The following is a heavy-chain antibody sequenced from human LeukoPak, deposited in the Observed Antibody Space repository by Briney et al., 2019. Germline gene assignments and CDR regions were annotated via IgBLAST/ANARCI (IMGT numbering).Heavy chain of an antibody. D-gene: IGHD5-18*01. Sequence: SETLSLTCTVSGGSISSGGNYWSWIRQHPGKGLEWIGYIYYSGSTYYNPSLKSRVTISVDTSKNQFSLKLSSVTAADTAVYYCAREPGLLGMATANDAFDIWGQGTMVTVSS. CDR3: AREPGLLGMATANDAFDI. CDR2: IYYSGST. J-gene: IGHJ3*02. CDR1: GGSISSGGNY. V-gene: IGHV4-31*03.